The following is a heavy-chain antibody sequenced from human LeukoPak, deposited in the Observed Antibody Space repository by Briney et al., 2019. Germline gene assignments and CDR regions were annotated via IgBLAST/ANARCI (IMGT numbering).Heavy chain of an antibody. V-gene: IGHV3-53*01. J-gene: IGHJ6*02. Sequence: GGSLRLSCAASGFTVSSTYMSWVRQAPGKGLEWVSVNSGGSTYYADSVKGRFTISRDNSKNTLYLQMNSLRAEDTVVYYCASPEMARDGTYAMDVWGQGTTVTVSS. D-gene: IGHD5-24*01. CDR1: GFTVSSTY. CDR3: ASPEMARDGTYAMDV. CDR2: NSGGST.